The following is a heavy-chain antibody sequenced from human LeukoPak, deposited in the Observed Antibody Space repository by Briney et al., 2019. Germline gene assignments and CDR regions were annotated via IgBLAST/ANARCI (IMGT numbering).Heavy chain of an antibody. CDR3: ARDTCGCGSGWHLYWYFDL. J-gene: IGHJ2*01. CDR1: GFTFSNAW. Sequence: GGSLRLSCAASGFTFSNAWMSWVRQAPGKELEYVSAISSNGGSIHYANSVKSRFTISRDNSKNTLYLQMDSLRAEDMAVYYCARDTCGCGSGWHLYWYFDLWGRGTLVTVSS. V-gene: IGHV3-64*01. CDR2: ISSNGGSI. D-gene: IGHD6-19*01.